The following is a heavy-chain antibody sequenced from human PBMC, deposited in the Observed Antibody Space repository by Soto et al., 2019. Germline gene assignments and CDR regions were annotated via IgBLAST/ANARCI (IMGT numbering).Heavy chain of an antibody. CDR2: IIPIYGTS. CDR1: GGTFGNLA. V-gene: IGHV1-69*01. Sequence: QVQLEQSGAELKMPGSSVKVSSRASGGTFGNLAISWVRQATGQGPEWVAGIIPIYGTSNAADDFRGRITLNADESTATAYMELSSLKSEDTAVYYCATGTRDVYNYWYFDLCGRGTQVTVSS. CDR3: ATGTRDVYNYWYFDL. J-gene: IGHJ2*01. D-gene: IGHD1-7*01.